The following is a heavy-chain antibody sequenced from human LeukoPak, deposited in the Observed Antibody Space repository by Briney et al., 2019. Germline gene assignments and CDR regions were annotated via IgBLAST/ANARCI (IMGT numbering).Heavy chain of an antibody. CDR2: IHYSGST. CDR1: GDSISSGNYY. D-gene: IGHD3-10*01. CDR3: ARSRGRGDYYYYYMDV. V-gene: IGHV4-39*07. Sequence: SQTLSLTCTVSGDSISSGNYYWGWIRQPPGKGLEWIGSIHYSGSTNYNPSLKSRVTISVDTSKNQFSLKLSSVTAADTAVYYCARSRGRGDYYYYYMDVWGKGTTVTVSS. J-gene: IGHJ6*03.